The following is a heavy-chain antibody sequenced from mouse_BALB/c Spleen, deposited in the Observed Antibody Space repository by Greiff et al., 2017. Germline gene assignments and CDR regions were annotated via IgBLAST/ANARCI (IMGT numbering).Heavy chain of an antibody. CDR3: AREAGISLPYYYAMDY. Sequence: EVQRVESGGGLVKPGGSLKLSCAASGFTFSDSYMYWVRQTPEKRLEWVATISDGGSYTYYPDSVKGRFTISRDNSKNNLYLQMSSLKSEDTAMYYCAREAGISLPYYYAMDYWGQGTSVTVSS. D-gene: IGHD1-1*01. CDR1: GFTFSDSY. CDR2: ISDGGSYT. V-gene: IGHV5-4*02. J-gene: IGHJ4*01.